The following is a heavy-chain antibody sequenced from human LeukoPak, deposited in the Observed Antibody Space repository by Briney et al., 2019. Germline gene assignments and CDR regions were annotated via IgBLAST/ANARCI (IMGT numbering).Heavy chain of an antibody. Sequence: PGMSLRLSCAASGFTFSTYGMHWVRQAPGKGLEWVAVISPDGSGKQYVDSVKGRFTISRDNSKSTLYLQMNNMRSEDTAVYYCAKEYGDFRGFDFWGQGTLVTVSS. D-gene: IGHD4-17*01. CDR2: ISPDGSGK. J-gene: IGHJ4*02. CDR1: GFTFSTYG. V-gene: IGHV3-30*18. CDR3: AKEYGDFRGFDF.